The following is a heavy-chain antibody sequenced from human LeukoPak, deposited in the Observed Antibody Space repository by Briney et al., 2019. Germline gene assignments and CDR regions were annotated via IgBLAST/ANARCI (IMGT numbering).Heavy chain of an antibody. CDR3: ARAVRRGELRGTSFDP. V-gene: IGHV1-69*05. D-gene: IGHD1-26*01. CDR1: GGTFSSYA. CDR2: IIPIFGTA. Sequence: ASVKVSCKASGGTFSSYAISWVRQAPGQGLEWMGGIIPIFGTANYAQKFQGRVTITTDESTSTAYMELSSLRSENTAVYYCARAVRRGELRGTSFDPWGQGTLVTVSS. J-gene: IGHJ5*02.